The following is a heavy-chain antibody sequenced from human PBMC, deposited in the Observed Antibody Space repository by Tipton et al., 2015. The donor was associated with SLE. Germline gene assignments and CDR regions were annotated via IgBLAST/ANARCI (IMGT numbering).Heavy chain of an antibody. CDR3: ARAPTPRIVGAYYFDY. CDR1: GFTFSSYG. J-gene: IGHJ4*02. CDR2: IRYDGSNK. V-gene: IGHV3-30*02. Sequence: SLRLSCAASGFTFSSYGMHWVRQAPGKGLEWVAFIRYDGSNKYYADSVKGRFTISRDNSKNTLYLQMNSLRAEDTAVYYCARAPTPRIVGAYYFDYWGQGTLVTVSS. D-gene: IGHD1-26*01.